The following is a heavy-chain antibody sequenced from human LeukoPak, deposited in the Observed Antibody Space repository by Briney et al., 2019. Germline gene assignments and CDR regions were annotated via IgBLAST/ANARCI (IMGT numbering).Heavy chain of an antibody. D-gene: IGHD3-10*01. CDR3: ARGPRLLWFGELPLKGAYYFDY. CDR2: ISAYNGNT. CDR1: GYTFTSYG. Sequence: ASVTVSCKASGYTFTSYGISWVRQAPGQGLEWMGWISAYNGNTNYAQKLQGRVTMTTDTSTSTAYMELRSLRSDDTAVYYCARGPRLLWFGELPLKGAYYFDYWGQGTLVTVSS. J-gene: IGHJ4*02. V-gene: IGHV1-18*01.